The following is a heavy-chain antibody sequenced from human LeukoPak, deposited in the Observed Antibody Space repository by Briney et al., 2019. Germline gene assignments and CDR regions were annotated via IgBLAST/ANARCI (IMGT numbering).Heavy chain of an antibody. CDR3: ASPGYSAYYYFDY. V-gene: IGHV3-74*01. D-gene: IGHD5-12*01. Sequence: GGSLRLSCAASEFTFSNYWMHWVRQAPGKGLVWVSRINSDGSSTSYADSVKGRFTISRDSAKNTLYLQMNSLRAEDTAMYYCASPGYSAYYYFDYWGQGTLVTVSS. CDR1: EFTFSNYW. CDR2: INSDGSST. J-gene: IGHJ4*02.